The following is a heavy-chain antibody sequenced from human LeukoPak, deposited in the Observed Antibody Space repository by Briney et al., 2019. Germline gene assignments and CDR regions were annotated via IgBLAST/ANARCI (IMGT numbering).Heavy chain of an antibody. J-gene: IGHJ6*02. CDR3: ARDMRGDYGDYSSSDYYYGMDV. Sequence: GGSLRLSCAASGSTFSSYSMNWVRQAPGKGLEWVSSISSSSSYIYYADSVKGRFTISRDNSKNTLNLQMNSLRAEDTAVYYCARDMRGDYGDYSSSDYYYGMDVWGQGTTVTVSS. CDR1: GSTFSSYS. D-gene: IGHD4-17*01. CDR2: ISSSSSYI. V-gene: IGHV3-21*01.